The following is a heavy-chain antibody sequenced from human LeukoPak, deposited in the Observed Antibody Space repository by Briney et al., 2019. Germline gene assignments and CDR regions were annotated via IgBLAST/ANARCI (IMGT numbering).Heavy chain of an antibody. D-gene: IGHD3/OR15-3a*01. Sequence: GGSLRLSCAASGFTFSDYYMSWIRQAPGKGLEWVSYISSSGFSTYYAGSVKGRFTISRDNARNSLYLQMNSLAPEETALYYCARGAADDLYSMDVWGKGTPVTVSS. V-gene: IGHV3-11*01. J-gene: IGHJ6*03. CDR1: GFTFSDYY. CDR3: ARGAADDLYSMDV. CDR2: ISSSGFST.